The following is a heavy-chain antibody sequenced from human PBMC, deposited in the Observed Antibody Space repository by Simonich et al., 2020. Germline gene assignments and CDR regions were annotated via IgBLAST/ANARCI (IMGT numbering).Heavy chain of an antibody. V-gene: IGHV4-39*01. J-gene: IGHJ3*02. Sequence: QLQLQESGPGLVKPSETLSLTCTVSGGSISSSSYYCGWYRQPPGKGLGWIGSIYYSGSTYYNPTLKSRVTRSVDTSKNQFSLKLSSVTAADTAVYYCARHAGFAFDIWGQGTMVTVSS. D-gene: IGHD6-13*01. CDR2: IYYSGST. CDR1: GGSISSSSYY. CDR3: ARHAGFAFDI.